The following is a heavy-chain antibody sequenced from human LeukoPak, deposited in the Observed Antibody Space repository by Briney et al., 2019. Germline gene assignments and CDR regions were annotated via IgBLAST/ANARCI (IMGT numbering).Heavy chain of an antibody. V-gene: IGHV3-43D*03. CDR1: GFPFDDYA. CDR3: AKEHKPSYYDILTGYRLGYYYYGMDV. D-gene: IGHD3-9*01. J-gene: IGHJ6*02. Sequence: GGSLRLSCAASGFPFDDYAMHWVRQAPGKGLEWVSLISWEGGSTYYADSVKGRFTISRDNSKNSLYLQMNSLRAEDTALYYCAKEHKPSYYDILTGYRLGYYYYGMDVWGQGTTVTVSS. CDR2: ISWEGGST.